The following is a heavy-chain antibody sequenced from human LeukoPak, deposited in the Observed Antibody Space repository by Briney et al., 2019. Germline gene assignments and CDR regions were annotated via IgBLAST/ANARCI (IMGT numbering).Heavy chain of an antibody. CDR3: ARHGAISSESYFDY. CDR1: GGSVSSYY. J-gene: IGHJ4*02. Sequence: SETLSLTCSVSGGSVSSYYWSWIRQSPGKGLEWIGYIHNSGRTNYNPSLKSRVTGFVDTSKNQVSLRLSSVTAADTAVYYCARHGAISSESYFDYWGQGALVTVSS. CDR2: IHNSGRT. V-gene: IGHV4-59*08. D-gene: IGHD1-26*01.